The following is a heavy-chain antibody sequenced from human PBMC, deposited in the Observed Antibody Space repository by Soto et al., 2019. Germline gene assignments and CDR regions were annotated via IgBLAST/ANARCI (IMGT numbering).Heavy chain of an antibody. CDR1: GYTFTSYG. Sequence: GASVKVSCKASGYTFTSYGISWVRQAPGQGLEWMGWISAYNGNTNYAQKLQGRVTMTTDTSTSTAYVELRSLRSDDTAVYYCARVDVLIVDWWADYWGQGTLVTVSS. V-gene: IGHV1-18*01. D-gene: IGHD2-8*01. J-gene: IGHJ4*02. CDR2: ISAYNGNT. CDR3: ARVDVLIVDWWADY.